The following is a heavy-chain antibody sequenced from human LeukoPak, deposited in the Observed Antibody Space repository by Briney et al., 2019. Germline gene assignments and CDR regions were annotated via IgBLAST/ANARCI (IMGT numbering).Heavy chain of an antibody. D-gene: IGHD6-19*01. CDR2: IYPVDSKT. CDR1: GYNFTTYW. J-gene: IGHJ5*01. Sequence: GESLKISCKGSGYNFTTYWIGWVRQMPGKGLEWMGIIYPVDSKTGYSPSFQGQVTISADKSISTAYLQWSSLSDTDTAMYYCARHSSVAGTSGSFNSWGQGNLVTVSS. CDR3: ARHSSVAGTSGSFNS. V-gene: IGHV5-51*01.